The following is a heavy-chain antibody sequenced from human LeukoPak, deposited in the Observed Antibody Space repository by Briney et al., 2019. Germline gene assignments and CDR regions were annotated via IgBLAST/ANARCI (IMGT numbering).Heavy chain of an antibody. D-gene: IGHD3-10*01. CDR3: ARLPYYYGSGSPNPIWFDP. CDR1: GYSFTSYW. J-gene: IGHJ5*02. Sequence: GESLKISCKGSGYSFTSYWIGWVRQMPGKGLEWMGIIYPGDSDTRYSPSFQGQVTISADKSISTAYLQWSSLKASDTAMYYCARLPYYYGSGSPNPIWFDPWGQGTLVTVSS. CDR2: IYPGDSDT. V-gene: IGHV5-51*01.